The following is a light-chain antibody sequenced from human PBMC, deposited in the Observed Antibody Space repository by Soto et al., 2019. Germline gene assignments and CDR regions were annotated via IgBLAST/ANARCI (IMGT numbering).Light chain of an antibody. J-gene: IGKJ1*01. V-gene: IGKV3-15*01. Sequence: EIVMTQSPATLSVSPGERATLSCRASQSVSRNLAWYQQKPGQDPRLLIYGASTRASGIPARFSGSGSGTEFTLTINSLQSEDFAVYYCQHYNNWPRTFGQGTKVEIK. CDR3: QHYNNWPRT. CDR1: QSVSRN. CDR2: GAS.